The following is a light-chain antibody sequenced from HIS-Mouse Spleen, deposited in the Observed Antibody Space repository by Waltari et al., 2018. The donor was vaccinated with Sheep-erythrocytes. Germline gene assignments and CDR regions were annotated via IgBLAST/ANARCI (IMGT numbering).Light chain of an antibody. CDR1: QGISSY. J-gene: IGKJ3*01. Sequence: DIQMTQSPSSLSASVGDRVTITCRAGQGISSYLNWYQQKPGKTPKLLIYDASSLQSGVPPTFSGSSAGTEFTTTTISLQPEDFATYYCQQSYSTPPFTFGPGTKVDIK. CDR2: DAS. CDR3: QQSYSTPPFT. V-gene: IGKV1-39*01.